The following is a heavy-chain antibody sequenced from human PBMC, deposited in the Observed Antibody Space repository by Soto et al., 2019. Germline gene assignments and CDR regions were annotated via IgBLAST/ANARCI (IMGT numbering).Heavy chain of an antibody. J-gene: IGHJ5*02. CDR2: INSDGSST. CDR1: GFTLSSYW. D-gene: IGHD3-3*01. Sequence: GGSLRLSCAASGFTLSSYWMHWVRQAPGKGLVWVSRINSDGSSTSYADSVKGRFTISRDNAKNTLYLQMNSLRAEDTAVYYCARDARPYYDFWSGSPGNWFDPWGQGTLVTVSS. CDR3: ARDARPYYDFWSGSPGNWFDP. V-gene: IGHV3-74*01.